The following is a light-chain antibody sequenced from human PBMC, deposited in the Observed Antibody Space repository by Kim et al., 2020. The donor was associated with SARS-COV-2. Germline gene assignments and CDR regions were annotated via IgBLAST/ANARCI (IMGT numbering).Light chain of an antibody. CDR3: AAWGDSHWV. V-gene: IGLV1-44*01. J-gene: IGLJ3*02. CDR1: SSNIGFYT. CDR2: GNS. Sequence: QSVLTQPPSASGTPGQRVTISCSGSSSNIGFYTVNWYQLFPGTAPKCLICGNSQWPSGVPGRFSGSKSGTSDSLAINGLQSDDEADYCCAAWGDSHWVFGGGTKVTVL.